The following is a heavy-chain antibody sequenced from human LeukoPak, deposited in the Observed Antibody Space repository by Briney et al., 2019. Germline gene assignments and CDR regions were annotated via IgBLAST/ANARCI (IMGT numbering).Heavy chain of an antibody. J-gene: IGHJ4*02. D-gene: IGHD3-9*01. CDR1: GFPFSSRV. CDR2: INHDGEAI. CDR3: ARDYDWALDF. V-gene: IGHV3-48*02. Sequence: GGSLRLSCAASGFPFSSRVMSWVRQAPGKGLEWIAYINHDGEAIYYPQSVRGRFIISRGNAKNTLFLQMNDLRDEDTAVYYCARDYDWALDFWGQGTRVTVSS.